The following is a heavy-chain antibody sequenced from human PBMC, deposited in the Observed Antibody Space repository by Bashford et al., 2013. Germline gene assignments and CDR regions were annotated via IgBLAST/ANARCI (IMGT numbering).Heavy chain of an antibody. CDR2: IYQSGTT. D-gene: IGHD4-17*01. J-gene: IGHJ4*02. CDR3: ARLWTKVTATAIPIDY. V-gene: IGHV4-38-2*01. CDR1: DYSISSNN. Sequence: SETLSLTCAVSDYSISSNNWGWIRQPPGKGLEWIGNIYQSGTTYYNPSLKSRVTISVDTSKNHISLKLSSVTAADTALYYCARLWTKVTATAIPIDYWGQGTLVTVSS.